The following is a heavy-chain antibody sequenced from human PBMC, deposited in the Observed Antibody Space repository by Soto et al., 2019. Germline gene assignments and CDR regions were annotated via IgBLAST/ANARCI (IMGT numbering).Heavy chain of an antibody. Sequence: QVQLQESGPGLVKPSETLSLTCTVSGSSIISYYWTWIRQPPGKGLEWIGNIYYSGSTTYNTSLKSRXXIXVXXSKNQFSLKMSSVIAADTAVYYCARGTGNTGNFDYWGQGTLVTVSS. CDR3: ARGTGNTGNFDY. V-gene: IGHV4-59*01. CDR1: GSSIISYY. J-gene: IGHJ4*02. CDR2: IYYSGST. D-gene: IGHD2-8*02.